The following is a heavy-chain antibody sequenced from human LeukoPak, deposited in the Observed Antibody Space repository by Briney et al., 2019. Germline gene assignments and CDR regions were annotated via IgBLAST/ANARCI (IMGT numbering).Heavy chain of an antibody. J-gene: IGHJ3*02. D-gene: IGHD3-16*01. CDR3: ARGSGLIVTFGGADAFDI. CDR1: GGTFSSYA. Sequence: SVKVSCKASGGTFSSYAISWVRQAPGQGLEWMGGIIPIFGTANYAQKFQGRVTITTDTSTNTAYMELSSLRSEDTAVYYCARGSGLIVTFGGADAFDIWGQGTMVTVSS. V-gene: IGHV1-69*05. CDR2: IIPIFGTA.